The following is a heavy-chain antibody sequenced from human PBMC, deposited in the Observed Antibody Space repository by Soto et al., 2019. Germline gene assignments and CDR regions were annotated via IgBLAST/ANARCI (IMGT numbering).Heavy chain of an antibody. CDR3: ARSGTGYCSGGSCYEDYYHYGMDF. CDR1: GYTFTSYG. V-gene: IGHV1-18*01. J-gene: IGHJ6*02. CDR2: ISAYNGNT. Sequence: ASVKVSCKASGYTFTSYGISWVRQAPGQGLEWMGWISAYNGNTNYAQKLQGRVTMTTDTSTSTAYMELSSLRSEDTAVYYCARSGTGYCSGGSCYEDYYHYGMDFWAQGTTDTVSS. D-gene: IGHD2-15*01.